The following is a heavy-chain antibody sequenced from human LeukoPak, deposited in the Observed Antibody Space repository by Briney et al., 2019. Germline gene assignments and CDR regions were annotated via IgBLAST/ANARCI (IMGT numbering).Heavy chain of an antibody. J-gene: IGHJ4*02. CDR2: MHPNSGDT. CDR3: ARGRLNGNVDF. V-gene: IGHV1-8*01. Sequence: ASVKVSCKTSGYTFTGYDINWVRQAAGQGFEWMGWMHPNSGDTGYALNLQGRITITRDSSTATVFMELSSLRSEDTAMYYCARGRLNGNVDFWGQGTLVTVSS. CDR1: GYTFTGYD. D-gene: IGHD1-20*01.